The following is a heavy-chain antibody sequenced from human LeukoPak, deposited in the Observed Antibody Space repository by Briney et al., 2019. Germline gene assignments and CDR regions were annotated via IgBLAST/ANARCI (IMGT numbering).Heavy chain of an antibody. D-gene: IGHD3-10*01. V-gene: IGHV4-39*01. Sequence: KASENLSLTCTVSGDSISSSTYYWGWLRQPPGKALQWIGSIFYSGSTSYNPSLKSRVTISVDTSKNQFSLKLSSVTAADTAVYYCARGQRVWFGRQYYFDYWGQGTLVTVSS. CDR1: GDSISSSTYY. CDR3: ARGQRVWFGRQYYFDY. CDR2: IFYSGST. J-gene: IGHJ4*02.